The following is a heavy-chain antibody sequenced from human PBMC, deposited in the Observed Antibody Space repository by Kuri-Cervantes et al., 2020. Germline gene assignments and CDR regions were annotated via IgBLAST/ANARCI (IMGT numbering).Heavy chain of an antibody. V-gene: IGHV3-7*01. CDR3: ARGGMDV. CDR2: IKQDGSEK. CDR1: GFTFSSYW. J-gene: IGHJ6*02. Sequence: LSLTXAASGFTFSSYWMSXVRQAPGKGLEWVANIKQDGSEKYYVDSVKGRFXISRDNAKNSLYLQMNSLRAEDTAVYYCARGGMDVWGQGTTVTVSS.